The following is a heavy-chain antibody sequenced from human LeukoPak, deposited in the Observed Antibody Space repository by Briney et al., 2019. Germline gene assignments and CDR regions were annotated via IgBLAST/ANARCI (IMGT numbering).Heavy chain of an antibody. Sequence: ASVKVSCKASGYTFTGYYMHWVRQAPGQGLEWMGWINPNSGGTNYAQKFQGRVTITRDTSISTAYMELSRLRSDDTAVYYCARDPEYYYDSSGYLVWGQGTLVTVSS. CDR1: GYTFTGYY. CDR3: ARDPEYYYDSSGYLV. CDR2: INPNSGGT. D-gene: IGHD3-22*01. V-gene: IGHV1-2*02. J-gene: IGHJ4*02.